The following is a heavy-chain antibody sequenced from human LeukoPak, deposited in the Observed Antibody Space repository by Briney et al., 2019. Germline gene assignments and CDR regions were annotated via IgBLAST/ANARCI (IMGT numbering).Heavy chain of an antibody. J-gene: IGHJ5*02. V-gene: IGHV3-23*01. CDR1: GFTFRSYA. CDR3: AKETLPASTFFDP. D-gene: IGHD2-2*01. Sequence: GGSLRLSCAASGFTFRSYAMSWVRQAPGKGLDWISAISGSGGSTYYADSVKGRFTISRDNSKKTLYVQMNSLRAEDTAVYYCAKETLPASTFFDPWGQGTLVTVSS. CDR2: ISGSGGST.